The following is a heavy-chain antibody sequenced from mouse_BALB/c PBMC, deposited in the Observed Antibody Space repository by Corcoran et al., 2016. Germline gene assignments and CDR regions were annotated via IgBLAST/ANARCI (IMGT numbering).Heavy chain of an antibody. V-gene: IGHV8-12*01. Sequence: QVTLKESGPGILQPSQTLSLTCSFSGFSLSTSGMGVSWIRQPSGKGLEWLAHIYWDDDKRYNPSLKSRLTISKDTSRNQVFLKITSVDTADTATYYCAQLGPYYGSSWDYFDYWGQGTTLTVSS. CDR1: GFSLSTSGMG. CDR2: IYWDDDK. CDR3: AQLGPYYGSSWDYFDY. D-gene: IGHD1-1*01. J-gene: IGHJ2*01.